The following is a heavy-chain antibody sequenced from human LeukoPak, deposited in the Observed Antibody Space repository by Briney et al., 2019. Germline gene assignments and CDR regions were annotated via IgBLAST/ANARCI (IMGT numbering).Heavy chain of an antibody. J-gene: IGHJ4*02. V-gene: IGHV3-30*18. D-gene: IGHD1-26*01. CDR2: ISYDGSNK. CDR3: AKGQLSVGATGFDY. CDR1: GFTFSSYG. Sequence: GGSLRLSCAASGFTFSSYGMHWVRQAPGKGLEWVAVISYDGSNKYYADSVKGRFTISRDNSKNTLYLQMNSLRAEDTAVYYCAKGQLSVGATGFDYWGQGTLVTVSS.